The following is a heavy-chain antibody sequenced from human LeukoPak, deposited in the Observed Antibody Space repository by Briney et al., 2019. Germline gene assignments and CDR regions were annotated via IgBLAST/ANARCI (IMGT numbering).Heavy chain of an antibody. Sequence: PGGSLRLSCAASGFTFSSYGIHWVRQAPGKGLEWVAFIRYDGSNKYYADSVKGRFTVSGDNVKNALFMQMNSLKVEDTAVYYCVRDYVWESHRQFDYWGQGTMVTVSS. CDR3: VRDYVWESHRQFDY. J-gene: IGHJ4*02. V-gene: IGHV3-30*02. D-gene: IGHD3-16*01. CDR2: IRYDGSNK. CDR1: GFTFSSYG.